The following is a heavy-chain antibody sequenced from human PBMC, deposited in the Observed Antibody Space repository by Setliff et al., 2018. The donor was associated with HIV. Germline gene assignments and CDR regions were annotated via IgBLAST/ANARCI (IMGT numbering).Heavy chain of an antibody. CDR3: ARQLSNSFDY. V-gene: IGHV3-15*01. D-gene: IGHD1-1*01. CDR1: GFIFSNAW. J-gene: IGHJ4*02. Sequence: GGSLRLSCVASGFIFSNAWMNWVRKAPGKGLEWVGRIKSKTSGGTNYAQKFQGGVTMTRDRSINTAYMEFSGLTSDDTAIYYCARQLSNSFDYWGQGTLVTVSS. CDR2: IKSKTSGGT.